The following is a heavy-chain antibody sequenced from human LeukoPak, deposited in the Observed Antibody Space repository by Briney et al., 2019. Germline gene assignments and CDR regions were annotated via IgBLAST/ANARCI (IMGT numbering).Heavy chain of an antibody. CDR2: IRYDGSNK. CDR1: GFTFSSYG. V-gene: IGHV3-30*02. J-gene: IGHJ4*02. CDR3: AKDRDYYDSSSFDY. D-gene: IGHD3-22*01. Sequence: GGSLRLSCAASGFTFSSYGMHWVRQAPGKGLEWVAFIRYDGSNKYYADSVKGRFTISRDNSKNTLYLQMNSLRAEDTAVYYCAKDRDYYDSSSFDYWGQGTLVTVSS.